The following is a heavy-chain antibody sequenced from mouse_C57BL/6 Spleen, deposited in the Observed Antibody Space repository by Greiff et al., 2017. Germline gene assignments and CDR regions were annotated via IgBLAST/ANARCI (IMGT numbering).Heavy chain of an antibody. CDR1: GYTFTSYW. CDR2: IDPSDSET. D-gene: IGHD1-1*01. V-gene: IGHV1-52*01. CDR3: ARGGSSSLYYAMDY. Sequence: VQLQQPGAELVRPGSSVKLSCKASGYTFTSYWMHWVKQRPIQGLEWIGNIDPSDSETHYNQKFKDKATLTVDKSSSTAYMQLSSLTSEDSAVYYCARGGSSSLYYAMDYWGQGTSVTVSS. J-gene: IGHJ4*01.